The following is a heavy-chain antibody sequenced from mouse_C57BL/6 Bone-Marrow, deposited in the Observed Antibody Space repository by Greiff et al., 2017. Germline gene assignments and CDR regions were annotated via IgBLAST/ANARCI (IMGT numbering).Heavy chain of an antibody. CDR2: ISGGGGNT. CDR1: GFTFSSYT. CDR3: ARHDYSNVFDY. V-gene: IGHV5-9*01. D-gene: IGHD2-5*01. J-gene: IGHJ2*01. Sequence: EVKLVESGGGLVKPGGSLKLSCAASGFTFSSYTMSWVRQTPEKRLEWVATISGGGGNTYYPDSVKGRFTISRDNAKNTLYLQMSSLRSEDTALYYCARHDYSNVFDYWGQGTTLTVSS.